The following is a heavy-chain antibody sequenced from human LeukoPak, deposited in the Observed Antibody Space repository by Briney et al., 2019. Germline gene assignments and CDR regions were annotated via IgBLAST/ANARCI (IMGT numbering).Heavy chain of an antibody. V-gene: IGHV4-59*11. J-gene: IGHJ3*02. D-gene: IGHD1-26*01. CDR3: ARRFRVGDIHVDAFDM. CDR1: GGSISSHY. CDR2: VFNSGTT. Sequence: SETPSLTCTVSGGSISSHYWSWIRQPPGRGLEWIGYVFNSGTTDQNPSLKGRVTISLDTSKNHVSLRLTSVTAADTAVYYCARRFRVGDIHVDAFDMWGQGTMVTISS.